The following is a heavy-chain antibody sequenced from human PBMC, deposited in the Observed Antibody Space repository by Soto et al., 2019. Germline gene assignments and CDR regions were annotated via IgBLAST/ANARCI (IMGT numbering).Heavy chain of an antibody. J-gene: IGHJ4*02. V-gene: IGHV3-23*01. Sequence: PGGSLRLSCAASGFTFSSYAMSWVRQAPGKGLEWVSAISGSGGSTYYADSVKGRFTISRDNSKNTLYLQMNSLRAEDTAVYYCASPLQRGYSYGYDLGYWGQGTLVTVSS. CDR1: GFTFSSYA. CDR2: ISGSGGST. CDR3: ASPLQRGYSYGYDLGY. D-gene: IGHD5-18*01.